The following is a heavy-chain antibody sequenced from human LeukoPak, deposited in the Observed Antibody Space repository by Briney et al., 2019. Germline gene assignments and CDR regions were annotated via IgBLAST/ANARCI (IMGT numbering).Heavy chain of an antibody. CDR1: GLTFSSYG. J-gene: IGHJ6*02. D-gene: IGHD3-10*01. Sequence: PGRSLRLSCAASGLTFSSYGMHWVRQAPGKGLEWVAVIWYDGSNKYYADSVKGRFTISRDNSKNTLYLQMNSLRAEDTAVYYCARNSPMVRGTYGMDVWGQGTTVTVSS. V-gene: IGHV3-33*01. CDR2: IWYDGSNK. CDR3: ARNSPMVRGTYGMDV.